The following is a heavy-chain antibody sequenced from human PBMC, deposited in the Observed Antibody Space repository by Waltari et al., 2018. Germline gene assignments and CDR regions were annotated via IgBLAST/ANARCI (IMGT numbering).Heavy chain of an antibody. CDR1: GFGSTSYG. Sequence: QGQLVESGGAVVHPGRSLRLLCQASGFGSTSYGLPWVRQAPGRGLEWVALISSEGSNQYYGDSVKGRFTISRDNSKNTLSLEMNSLRPDDTAVYYCAKAYGSGPYYYYGMDVWGHGTTVTVSS. V-gene: IGHV3-30*18. D-gene: IGHD4-17*01. CDR2: ISSEGSNQ. CDR3: AKAYGSGPYYYYGMDV. J-gene: IGHJ6*02.